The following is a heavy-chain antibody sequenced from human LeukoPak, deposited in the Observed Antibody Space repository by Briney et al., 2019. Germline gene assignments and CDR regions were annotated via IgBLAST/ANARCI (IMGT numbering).Heavy chain of an antibody. CDR3: ARDPRKYSSGYYSDY. V-gene: IGHV1-69*05. Sequence: SVKVSCKASGGTFSSYAISWVRQAPGQGLEWMGGIIPIFGTANYAQKFQGRVTITTDESTSTAYMELRSLRSDDTAVYYCARDPRKYSSGYYSDYWGQGTLVTVSS. CDR2: IIPIFGTA. J-gene: IGHJ4*02. CDR1: GGTFSSYA. D-gene: IGHD3-22*01.